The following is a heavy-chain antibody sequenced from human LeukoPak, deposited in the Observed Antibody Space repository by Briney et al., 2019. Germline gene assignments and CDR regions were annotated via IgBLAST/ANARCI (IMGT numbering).Heavy chain of an antibody. D-gene: IGHD2-21*02. CDR2: IYPGDSDT. V-gene: IGHV5-51*01. J-gene: IGHJ6*03. CDR1: GYSFTSYW. CDR3: ARLSGDPRRDYYYYMDV. Sequence: ESLKISCKGSGYSFTSYWIGWVRQMPGKGLEWMGIIYPGDSDTRYSPSFQGQVTISADKSISTAYLQWSSLKASDTAMYYCARLSGDPRRDYYYYMDVWGKGTTVTISS.